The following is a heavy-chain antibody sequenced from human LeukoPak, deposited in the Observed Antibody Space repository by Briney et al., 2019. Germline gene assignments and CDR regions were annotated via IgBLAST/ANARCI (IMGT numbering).Heavy chain of an antibody. D-gene: IGHD6-13*01. CDR3: ARGPRFQTIAAAGSNWFDP. Sequence: SETLSLTCTVSGGSISSYYWSWIRQPAGKGLEWIGRIYTSGSTNYNPSLKSRVTMSVDTSKNQFSLKLSSVTAADTAVYYCARGPRFQTIAAAGSNWFDPWGQGTLVTVPS. V-gene: IGHV4-4*07. CDR2: IYTSGST. J-gene: IGHJ5*02. CDR1: GGSISSYY.